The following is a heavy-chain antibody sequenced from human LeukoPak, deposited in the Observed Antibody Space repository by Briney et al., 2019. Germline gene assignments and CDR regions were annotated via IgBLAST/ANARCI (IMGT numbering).Heavy chain of an antibody. CDR1: GYTFTSYG. V-gene: IGHV1-18*01. CDR2: ISGYNGNT. Sequence: ASVKVSCKVSGYTFTSYGISWVRQAPGQGLECMGWISGYNGNTNYAQKLQGRVTMTTDTSTSTAYMELRSLRSDDTAVYYCARGIISTPVYGMDVWGQGTTVTVSS. D-gene: IGHD3-10*01. CDR3: ARGIISTPVYGMDV. J-gene: IGHJ6*02.